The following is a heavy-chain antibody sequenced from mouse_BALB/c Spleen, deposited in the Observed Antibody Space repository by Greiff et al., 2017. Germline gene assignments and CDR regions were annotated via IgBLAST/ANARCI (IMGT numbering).Heavy chain of an antibody. CDR3: ARRLGDS. CDR2: ISSGSSTI. V-gene: IGHV5-17*02. Sequence: DVQLQESGGGLVQPGGSRKLSCAASGFTFSSFGMHWVRQAPEKGLEWVAYISSGSSTIYYADTVKGRFTISRDNPKNTLFLQMTSLRSEDTAMYYCARRLGDSWGQSTTLPGSS. J-gene: IGHJ2*01. CDR1: GFTFSSFG.